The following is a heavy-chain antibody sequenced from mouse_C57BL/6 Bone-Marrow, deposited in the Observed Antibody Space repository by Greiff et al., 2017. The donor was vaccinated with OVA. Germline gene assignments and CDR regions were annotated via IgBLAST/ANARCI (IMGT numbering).Heavy chain of an antibody. Sequence: QVQLQQSGPELVRPGVSVKISCKGSGYTFTDFAMHWVKQSHAKSLEWIGVISTYYGDASYNQKCKDKAAMTVDKSSSTAYRELARLTSKNSAVNYGEGNENWDVTVDYWGQGTTLTVSS. CDR1: GYTFTDFA. CDR3: EGNENWDVTVDY. V-gene: IGHV1-67*01. J-gene: IGHJ2*01. D-gene: IGHD4-1*01. CDR2: ISTYYGDA.